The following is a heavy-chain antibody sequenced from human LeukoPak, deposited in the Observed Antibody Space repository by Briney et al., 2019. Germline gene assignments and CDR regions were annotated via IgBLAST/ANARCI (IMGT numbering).Heavy chain of an antibody. CDR1: GFTFSSYA. Sequence: GSLRLSCAASGFTFSSYAMSWVRQAPGKGLEWVSAISGSGGSTYYADSVKGRFTISRDNSKNTLYLQMNSLRAEDTAVYYCAKMTSAWEEMDVWGQGTTVTVSS. D-gene: IGHD1-26*01. CDR3: AKMTSAWEEMDV. V-gene: IGHV3-23*01. J-gene: IGHJ6*02. CDR2: ISGSGGST.